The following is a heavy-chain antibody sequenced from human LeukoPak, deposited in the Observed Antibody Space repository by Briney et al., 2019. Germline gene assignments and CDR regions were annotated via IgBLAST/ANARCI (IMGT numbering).Heavy chain of an antibody. Sequence: GGSLRLSCAASGFTFSSYGMHWVRQAPGKGLEWVAFIRYDGSNKYYADSVKGRFTISRDNSKNTLYLQMNSLRAEDTAVYYCAKERSSGSYWHDAFDIWGQGTMVTVSS. CDR1: GFTFSSYG. D-gene: IGHD3-10*01. J-gene: IGHJ3*02. CDR2: IRYDGSNK. V-gene: IGHV3-30*02. CDR3: AKERSSGSYWHDAFDI.